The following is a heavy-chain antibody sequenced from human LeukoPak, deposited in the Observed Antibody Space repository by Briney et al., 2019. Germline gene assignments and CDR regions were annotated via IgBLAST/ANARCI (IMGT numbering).Heavy chain of an antibody. J-gene: IGHJ4*02. CDR3: AREMGGDYGSGTFFDL. D-gene: IGHD3-10*01. Sequence: GGSLRLSCAASGFTFRTSWMTWVRQAPGKGLEWVANIKEDGSEEHYVDSVRGRFTISRDNAKNSLYLQMNNLRAEDTAVYYCAREMGGDYGSGTFFDLWGQGNMVTVSS. CDR1: GFTFRTSW. V-gene: IGHV3-7*03. CDR2: IKEDGSEE.